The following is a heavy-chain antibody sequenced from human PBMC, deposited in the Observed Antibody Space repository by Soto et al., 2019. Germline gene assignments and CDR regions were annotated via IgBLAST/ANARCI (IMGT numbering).Heavy chain of an antibody. D-gene: IGHD2-15*01. V-gene: IGHV3-74*01. CDR3: AGGARGGYYVDG. CDR2: IKYDESNK. CDR1: GFTFSDFW. J-gene: IGHJ6*03. Sequence: EVQLVASGGALVQPGGSLRLSCAASGFTFSDFWIHWVRQTPGKGLEWVSSIKYDESNKNYADSVKGRFTISRDNAKNTVYLQMDSLRTEDTAVYHCAGGARGGYYVDGWGKGTTVTVSS.